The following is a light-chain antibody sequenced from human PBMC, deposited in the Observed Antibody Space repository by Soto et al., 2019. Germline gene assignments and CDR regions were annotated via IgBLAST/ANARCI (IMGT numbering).Light chain of an antibody. CDR2: DNN. V-gene: IGLV1-51*01. Sequence: QSVLTQPPSVSAAPGQRVSISCSGNSSNXXNNYVSWYQQXXXTAPRLLIYDNNQRPSGIPAXFSGSKSGTSATLDITGPXTXDEADFYCGAWDTSLSGGRAVXGGGTKLTVL. CDR1: SSNXXNNY. CDR3: GAWDTSLSGGRAV. J-gene: IGLJ2*01.